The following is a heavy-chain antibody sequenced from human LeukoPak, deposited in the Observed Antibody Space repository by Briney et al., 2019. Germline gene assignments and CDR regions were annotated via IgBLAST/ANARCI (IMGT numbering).Heavy chain of an antibody. CDR3: ARSIVPAAINYYYYMDV. CDR1: GFSLSTSGMC. CDR2: IDWDDDK. D-gene: IGHD2-2*01. J-gene: IGHJ6*03. Sequence: SGPALVKPTQTLTLTCTFSGFSLSTSGMCVSWIRQPPGKALEWLARIDWDDDKYYSTSLKTRLTISKDTSKNQVVLTMTNMDPVDTATYYCARSIVPAAINYYYYMDVWGKGTTVTVSS. V-gene: IGHV2-70*11.